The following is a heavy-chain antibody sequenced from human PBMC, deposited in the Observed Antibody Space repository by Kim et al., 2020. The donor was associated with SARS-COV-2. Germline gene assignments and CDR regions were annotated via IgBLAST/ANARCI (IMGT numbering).Heavy chain of an antibody. CDR3: RGYSVYDGFH. Sequence: STYYADSVKGRFTISRDNSNNTLYLQMSSLRAEDTAVYYCRGYSVYDGFHWGQGTLVTVSS. D-gene: IGHD5-12*01. J-gene: IGHJ4*02. V-gene: IGHV3-64D*09. CDR2: ST.